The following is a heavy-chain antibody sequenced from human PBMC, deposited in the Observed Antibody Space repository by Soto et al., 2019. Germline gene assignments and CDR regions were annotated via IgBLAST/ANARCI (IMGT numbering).Heavy chain of an antibody. Sequence: EVQLLESGGGLVQPGGSLRLSCAASGFTFSSYAMSWVRQAPGKGLEWVSAISGSGGSTYYADSVKGRFTISRDNSKKPLYLQMNSLRAEDTAVYYCAKVKGMMVRGFVGRNWFDPWGQGTLVTVSS. V-gene: IGHV3-23*01. CDR2: ISGSGGST. CDR3: AKVKGMMVRGFVGRNWFDP. J-gene: IGHJ5*02. D-gene: IGHD3-10*01. CDR1: GFTFSSYA.